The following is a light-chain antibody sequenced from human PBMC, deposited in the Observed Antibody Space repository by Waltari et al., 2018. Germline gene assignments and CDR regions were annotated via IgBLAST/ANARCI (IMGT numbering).Light chain of an antibody. Sequence: EIVLTQSPGTLSLSPGERATLSCRTSQRIGSAYLAWYQQQPGHPPRLLISGTSNRATGVPDRVIGSGSGTDITLTDSRLEPEDLGIDFWKKNGNTTRLTFGGGTKVEIK. CDR2: GTS. V-gene: IGKV3-20*01. CDR1: QRIGSAY. CDR3: KKNGNTTRLT. J-gene: IGKJ4*02.